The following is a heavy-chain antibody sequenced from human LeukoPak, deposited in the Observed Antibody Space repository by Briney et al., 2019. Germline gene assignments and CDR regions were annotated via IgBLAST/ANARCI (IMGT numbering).Heavy chain of an antibody. Sequence: SETRSLTCTVSGGSISSYYWSWIRQPAGKGLEWIGRIYTSGSTNYNPSLKSRVTMSVDTSKNQFSLKLSSVTAADTAVYYCARDNTGYSRSPHRYYFDYWGQGTLVTVSS. D-gene: IGHD6-13*01. CDR2: IYTSGST. CDR3: ARDNTGYSRSPHRYYFDY. CDR1: GGSISSYY. J-gene: IGHJ4*02. V-gene: IGHV4-4*07.